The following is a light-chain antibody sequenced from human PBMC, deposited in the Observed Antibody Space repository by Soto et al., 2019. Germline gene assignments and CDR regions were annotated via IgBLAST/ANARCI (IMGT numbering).Light chain of an antibody. CDR1: QSIGNF. CDR2: AAS. CDR3: QQSYTTPPYS. J-gene: IGKJ2*01. Sequence: IPMTQSPSSLSASVGDRVTITCRASQSIGNFLNWYQQRPGKAPKLLIYAASSLESGVPSRFTARASGTEFTLTISSLQPEDSATYYCQQSYTTPPYSFGQGTKPEIK. V-gene: IGKV1-39*01.